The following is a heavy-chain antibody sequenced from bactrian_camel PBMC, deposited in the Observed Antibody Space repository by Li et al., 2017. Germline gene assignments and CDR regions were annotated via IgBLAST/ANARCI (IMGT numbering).Heavy chain of an antibody. CDR3: ATRGYGAAWSLAY. Sequence: HVQMVESGGGLVHPGESLRLSCTASGFTFDDATMHWYRQVPGRKCESVSSIGSDGRTKYADSVKGRFTISRDNAQNTVYLQMNSLKSEDTALYYCATRGYGAAWSLAYWGQGTQVTVS. CDR1: GFTFDDAT. D-gene: IGHD1*01. J-gene: IGHJ4*01. V-gene: IGHV3S9*01. CDR2: IGSDGRT.